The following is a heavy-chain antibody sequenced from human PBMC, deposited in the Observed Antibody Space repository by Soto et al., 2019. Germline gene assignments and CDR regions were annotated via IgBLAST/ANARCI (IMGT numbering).Heavy chain of an antibody. CDR3: ARVTHYDFWSGYSHTPFSYYYYYGMDV. CDR2: ISAYNGNT. V-gene: IGHV1-18*01. Sequence: ASVKVSCKASGYTFTSYGISWVRQAPGQGLEWMGWISAYNGNTNYAQKLQGRVTMTTDTSTSTAYMELRSLRSDDTAVYYCARVTHYDFWSGYSHTPFSYYYYYGMDVWGQGTTVTVSS. J-gene: IGHJ6*02. CDR1: GYTFTSYG. D-gene: IGHD3-3*01.